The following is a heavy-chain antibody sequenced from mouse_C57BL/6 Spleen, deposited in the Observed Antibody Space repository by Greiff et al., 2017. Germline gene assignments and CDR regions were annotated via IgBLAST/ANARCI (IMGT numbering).Heavy chain of an antibody. D-gene: IGHD2-1*01. CDR3: ARYGNYAMDY. Sequence: QVQLQQSGPELVKPGASVKISCKASGYSFTSYYIHWVKQRPGQGLEWIGWIYPGSGNTKYNEKFKGKATLTADTSSSPAYMQLSSLTSEDSAVYYCARYGNYAMDYGGQGTSVTVSS. CDR1: GYSFTSYY. V-gene: IGHV1-66*01. J-gene: IGHJ4*01. CDR2: IYPGSGNT.